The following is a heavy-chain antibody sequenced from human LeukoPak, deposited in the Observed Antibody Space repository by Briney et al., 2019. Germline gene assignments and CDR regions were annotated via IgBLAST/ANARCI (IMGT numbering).Heavy chain of an antibody. J-gene: IGHJ3*02. V-gene: IGHV1-2*02. CDR2: INPNSGGT. CDR1: GYTFTGYY. CDR3: ARSPDYDFWSGYYSASAFDI. D-gene: IGHD3-3*01. Sequence: GASVKVSCKASGYTFTGYYMHWVRQAPGQGLEWMGWINPNSGGTNYAQKFQGRVTMTRDTSISTAYMELSRLRSDDTAVYYCARSPDYDFWSGYYSASAFDIWGQGTMVTVSS.